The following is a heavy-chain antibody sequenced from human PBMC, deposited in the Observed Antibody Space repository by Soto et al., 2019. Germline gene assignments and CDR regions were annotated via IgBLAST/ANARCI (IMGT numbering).Heavy chain of an antibody. J-gene: IGHJ4*02. CDR1: GFTFSSYA. V-gene: IGHV3-23*01. CDR3: ANLLGYCSSTSCYTWDY. CDR2: ISGSGGST. Sequence: EVQLLESGGGLVQPGGSLRLSCAASGFTFSSYAMSWVRQAPGKGLEWVSAISGSGGSTYYADSVKGRFTISRDNSKNTLYLQMNSLRAEDTAVYYCANLLGYCSSTSCYTWDYWGQGTLVTVSS. D-gene: IGHD2-2*02.